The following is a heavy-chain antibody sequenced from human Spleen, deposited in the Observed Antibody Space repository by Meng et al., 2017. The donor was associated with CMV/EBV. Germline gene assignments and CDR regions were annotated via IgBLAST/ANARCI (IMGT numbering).Heavy chain of an antibody. CDR3: ARDQGYDFWSGYSWFDP. Sequence: ASVKVSCKASGYTFNAYYMHWVRQAPGQGLEWMGWISPNGGATNYAQKFQGRVTMTRDTSISTAYLELSRLRSDDTAVYYCARDQGYDFWSGYSWFDPWGQGTLVTVSS. V-gene: IGHV1-2*02. CDR2: ISPNGGAT. D-gene: IGHD3-3*01. J-gene: IGHJ5*02. CDR1: GYTFNAYY.